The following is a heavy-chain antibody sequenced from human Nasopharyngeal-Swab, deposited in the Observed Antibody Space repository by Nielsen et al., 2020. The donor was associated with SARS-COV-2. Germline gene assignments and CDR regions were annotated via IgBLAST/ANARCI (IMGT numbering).Heavy chain of an antibody. V-gene: IGHV4-39*02. D-gene: IGHD6-6*01. J-gene: IGHJ4*02. CDR1: GGSISSSSYY. CDR3: ARDLPYSSSSDGY. CDR2: IYYSGST. Sequence: SETLSLTCTVSGGSISSSSYYWGWIRQPPGKGLEWIGSIYYSGSTYYNPSLKSRVTISVDTSKNQFSLKLSSVTAADTAVYYCARDLPYSSSSDGYWGQGTLVTVSS.